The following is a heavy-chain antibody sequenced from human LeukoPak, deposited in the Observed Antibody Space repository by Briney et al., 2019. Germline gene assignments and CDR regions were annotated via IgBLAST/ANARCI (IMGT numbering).Heavy chain of an antibody. CDR2: IRYDGNNK. Sequence: GGSLRLSCAASGFTFSNYGMHWVRQAPGKGLEWVAFIRYDGNNKYYADSVKGRFTISRDNSKNTLYLQMNSLRGEDTAVYYCAKGSSDWGSNWGQGTLVTVPS. CDR3: AKGSSDWGSN. J-gene: IGHJ4*02. V-gene: IGHV3-30*02. CDR1: GFTFSNYG. D-gene: IGHD7-27*01.